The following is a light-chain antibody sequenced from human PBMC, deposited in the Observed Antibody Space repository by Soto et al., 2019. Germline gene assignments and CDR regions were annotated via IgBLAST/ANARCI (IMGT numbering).Light chain of an antibody. J-gene: IGKJ1*01. V-gene: IGKV1-39*01. CDR2: AAS. Sequence: DIQMTQSPSSLSASVGDRVTITCRASQSISSYLNWYQQKPGKAPKLLIYAASSLQSGVPSRFSGSGSGTDFTLTISSLQPEDCATYYCQQSYTTPWTFGQGTTVEIK. CDR3: QQSYTTPWT. CDR1: QSISSY.